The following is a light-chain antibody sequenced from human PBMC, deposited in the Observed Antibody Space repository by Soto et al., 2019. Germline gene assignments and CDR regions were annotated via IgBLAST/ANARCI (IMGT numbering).Light chain of an antibody. V-gene: IGKV1-5*03. CDR3: QHYNSYSEA. Sequence: DIQMTQSPSSLSAYVGVRFTITCRAGQSISSFLNWYQQKPGKAPKXXIYKASTLKSGVPSRFSVSGSGTEFTLTISSLQNDDFATYYCQHYNSYSEAFGQGTKVDIK. CDR2: KAS. CDR1: QSISSF. J-gene: IGKJ1*01.